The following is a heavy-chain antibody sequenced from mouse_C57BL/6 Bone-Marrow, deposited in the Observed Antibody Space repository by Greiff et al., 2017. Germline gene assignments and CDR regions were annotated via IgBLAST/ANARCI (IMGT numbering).Heavy chain of an antibody. CDR3: TSYYGTLYWYFDV. CDR1: GFTFSNYW. CDR2: IRLKSDNYAT. V-gene: IGHV6-3*01. Sequence: EVQRVESGGGLVQPGGSMKLSCVASGFTFSNYWMNWVRQSPEKGLEWVAQIRLKSDNYATHYAESVKGRFTISRDDSKSSVYLQMNNLRAEDTGIYYCTSYYGTLYWYFDVGGTGTTVTVSS. J-gene: IGHJ1*03. D-gene: IGHD2-10*01.